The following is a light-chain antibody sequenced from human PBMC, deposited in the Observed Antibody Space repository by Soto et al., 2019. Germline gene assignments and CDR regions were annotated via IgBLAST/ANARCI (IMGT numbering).Light chain of an antibody. CDR3: QQYNSHSFYS. CDR1: QSIQSF. CDR2: LAS. J-gene: IGKJ2*03. V-gene: IGKV1-5*03. Sequence: DIQMTQFPSTLSASVGDQVTITCRASQSIQSFLAWYQQKPGKAPKLLIYLASRLEGGVPSRFSGRGSGTEFTLTINSLQPDDFAIYFCQQYNSHSFYSFGQGTKLEVK.